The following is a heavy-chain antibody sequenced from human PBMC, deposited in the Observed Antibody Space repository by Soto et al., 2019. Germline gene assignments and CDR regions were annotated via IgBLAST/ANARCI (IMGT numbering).Heavy chain of an antibody. CDR1: GFTFSSYW. J-gene: IGHJ6*02. CDR2: IKQDGSEK. D-gene: IGHD2-15*01. V-gene: IGHV3-7*03. CDR3: ARGLDCSGGSCYYYYGMDV. Sequence: EVQLVESGGGLVQPGGSLRLSCAASGFTFSSYWMSWVRQAPGKGLEWVANIKQDGSEKYDVDSVKGRFTISRDNAKNSLYLQMNSLRAEDTAVYYCARGLDCSGGSCYYYYGMDVWGQGTTVTVS.